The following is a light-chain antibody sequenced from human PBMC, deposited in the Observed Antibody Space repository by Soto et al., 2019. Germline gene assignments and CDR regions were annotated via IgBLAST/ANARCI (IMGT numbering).Light chain of an antibody. Sequence: DIQMTQSPSFLSASLGDRVTITCRASQSIATYLHWYQQKPGKAPKLLIYAASTLQSGVPSRFSGSGSGTEFTLTISSLQPEDFATCYCQQINSNPRTFGGGTKVQIK. J-gene: IGKJ4*01. CDR2: AAS. V-gene: IGKV1-39*01. CDR3: QQINSNPRT. CDR1: QSIATY.